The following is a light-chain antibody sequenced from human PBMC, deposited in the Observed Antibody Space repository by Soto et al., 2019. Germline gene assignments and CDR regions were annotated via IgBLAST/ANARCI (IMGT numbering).Light chain of an antibody. Sequence: EVVMTQSPATLSVSPGDRATLSCRASQIVGSRLAWYQQKPGQPPRLLIYGASTRATGIPAGFSGSGSGTEFTLTISSLQSEDFAVYYCQQYNNWPITFGQGTRLENK. J-gene: IGKJ5*01. V-gene: IGKV3-15*01. CDR2: GAS. CDR3: QQYNNWPIT. CDR1: QIVGSR.